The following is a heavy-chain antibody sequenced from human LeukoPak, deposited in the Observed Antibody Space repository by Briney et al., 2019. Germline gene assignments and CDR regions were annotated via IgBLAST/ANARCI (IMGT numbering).Heavy chain of an antibody. Sequence: ASVKVSCKGSGYSLTSHGITWVRQAPGQGLEWMGWINGYNGDTNYAQKLQGRVTMTTDTSTSTAYMELRSLRSDDTAVYYCARAAPFVVRPFGYYYYMDVWGKGTTVTVSS. CDR2: INGYNGDT. D-gene: IGHD2-21*01. J-gene: IGHJ6*03. CDR1: GYSLTSHG. V-gene: IGHV1-18*01. CDR3: ARAAPFVVRPFGYYYYMDV.